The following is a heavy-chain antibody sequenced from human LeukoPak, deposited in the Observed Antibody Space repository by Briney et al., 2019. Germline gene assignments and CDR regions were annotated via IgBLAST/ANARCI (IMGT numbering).Heavy chain of an antibody. J-gene: IGHJ3*02. D-gene: IGHD5-18*01. CDR2: ITAGNGNT. V-gene: IGHV1-18*01. CDR3: ARDLARGYSYGYNAFDI. CDR1: GYNFRSYG. Sequence: ASVKLSCKASGYNFRSYGIGWVRQAARQGLEWMGWITAGNGNTNYAQNVQGRVTMTTDTSTSTPYMELRSLRSDDTAVYFCARDLARGYSYGYNAFDIWGQATMVTVSP.